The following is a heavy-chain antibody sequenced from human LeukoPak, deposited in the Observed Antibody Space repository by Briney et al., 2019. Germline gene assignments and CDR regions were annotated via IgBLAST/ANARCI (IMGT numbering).Heavy chain of an antibody. Sequence: GGSLRLSCAASGFTFSDHYMDWVRQAPGKGLEWVGRIRDKFNSYTTEYAASVKGRFIISRDDSKNSVYLQMNSLRAEDTAVYYCAKDRGIAVAGFDYWGQGTLVTVSS. V-gene: IGHV3-72*01. CDR1: GFTFSDHY. D-gene: IGHD6-19*01. J-gene: IGHJ4*02. CDR3: AKDRGIAVAGFDY. CDR2: IRDKFNSYTT.